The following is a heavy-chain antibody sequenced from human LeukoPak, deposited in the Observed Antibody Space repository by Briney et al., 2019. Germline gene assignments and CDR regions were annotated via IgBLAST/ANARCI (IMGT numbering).Heavy chain of an antibody. V-gene: IGHV3-11*06. CDR3: ARGGEDMDY. CDR2: ISSSSSYT. J-gene: IGHJ4*02. Sequence: GGYLRLSSAASPFTFSDYYMSWIRQAPGKGLEWVSYISSSSSYTNYADSVKGRFTISRDNAKNSLYLQMNSLRAEDTAVYYCARGGEDMDYWGQGTLVTVSS. D-gene: IGHD2-15*01. CDR1: PFTFSDYY.